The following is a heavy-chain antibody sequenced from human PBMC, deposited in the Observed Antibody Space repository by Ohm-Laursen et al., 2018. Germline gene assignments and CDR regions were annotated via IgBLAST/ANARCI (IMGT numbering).Heavy chain of an antibody. Sequence: GTLSLTCTVSGGSISHSYWSWIRQPPGKGLEWIGYIYNSGGTNYNPSLKSRVTISLDTSKKQFSLKLSSVTAADTAVYYCARDSSGYYQIDWWGQGTLVTVSS. CDR1: GGSISHSY. CDR2: IYNSGGT. J-gene: IGHJ4*02. D-gene: IGHD3-22*01. CDR3: ARDSSGYYQIDW. V-gene: IGHV4-59*01.